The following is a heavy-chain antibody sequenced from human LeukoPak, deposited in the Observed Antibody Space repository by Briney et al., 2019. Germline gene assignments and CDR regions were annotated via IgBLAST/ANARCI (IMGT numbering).Heavy chain of an antibody. J-gene: IGHJ5*02. D-gene: IGHD3-22*01. CDR1: GFTFSSYW. Sequence: GGSLRLSCAASGFTFSSYWMSWVRQAPGKGLEWVANIKQDGSEKYYADSVKGRFTISRDNAKNSLYLQMNSLRAEDTAVYYCARDSPYYNDSYGSIGFDPWGQGTLVTVSS. CDR2: IKQDGSEK. CDR3: ARDSPYYNDSYGSIGFDP. V-gene: IGHV3-7*01.